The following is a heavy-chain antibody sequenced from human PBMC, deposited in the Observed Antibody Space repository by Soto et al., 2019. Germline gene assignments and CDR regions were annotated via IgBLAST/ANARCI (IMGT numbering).Heavy chain of an antibody. V-gene: IGHV3-33*01. J-gene: IGHJ6*02. CDR3: ARDRAGVGYNIDV. CDR1: GFTFRSYG. D-gene: IGHD5-12*01. CDR2: IWNDGSER. Sequence: QVQLVESGGGVVQPGRSLRLSCAAGGFTFRSYGMHWVRQAPCKGLEWVAVIWNDGSERYYADSVKGRFTISRDNSKNTLDLQMNSLRAEDTAVYYCARDRAGVGYNIDVWGQGTTVTVSS.